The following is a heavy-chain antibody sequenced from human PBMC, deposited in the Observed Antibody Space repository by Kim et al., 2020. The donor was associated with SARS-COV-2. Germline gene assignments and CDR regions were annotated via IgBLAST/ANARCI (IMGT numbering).Heavy chain of an antibody. CDR3: ARHIGSNWFWAFDL. Sequence: SETLSLICTVSGGSISSYYWSWIRQPPEKGLEWIGHTHYNGNTKYSPSLKSRVTISLDTSNSQFSLKLSSVTAADTAIYYCARHIGSNWFWAFDLWGQGT. J-gene: IGHJ3*01. V-gene: IGHV4-59*08. CDR1: GGSISSYY. CDR2: THYNGNT. D-gene: IGHD6-13*01.